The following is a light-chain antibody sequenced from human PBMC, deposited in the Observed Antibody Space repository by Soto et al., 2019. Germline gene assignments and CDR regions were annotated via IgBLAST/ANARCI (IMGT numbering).Light chain of an antibody. Sequence: IVMTQSPATLSVSPGERATLSCRASPSVSSNLAWYQQKPGQAPRLLIYGVSTRASGIPARFSGSGSGTEFTLTISSLQSEDFAVYYCQQHNNWPLTFGQGTRLEIK. CDR1: PSVSSN. J-gene: IGKJ5*01. CDR2: GVS. CDR3: QQHNNWPLT. V-gene: IGKV3-15*01.